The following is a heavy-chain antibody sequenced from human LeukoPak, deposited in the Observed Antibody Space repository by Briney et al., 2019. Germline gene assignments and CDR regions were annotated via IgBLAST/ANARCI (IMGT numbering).Heavy chain of an antibody. CDR1: GYTLTELS. V-gene: IGHV1-24*01. Sequence: GASVKVSCKVSGYTLTELSMHWVRQAPGKGLEWMGGFDPEDGETIYAQKFQGRVTMTEDTSTDTAYMELRSLRSDDTAVYYCARVVLDYDSSGYYERKFDYWGQGTLVTVSS. CDR2: FDPEDGET. CDR3: ARVVLDYDSSGYYERKFDY. D-gene: IGHD3-22*01. J-gene: IGHJ4*02.